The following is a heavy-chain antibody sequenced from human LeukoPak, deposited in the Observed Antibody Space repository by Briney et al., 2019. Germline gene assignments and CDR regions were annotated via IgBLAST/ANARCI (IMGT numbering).Heavy chain of an antibody. V-gene: IGHV4-38-2*01. J-gene: IGHJ4*02. Sequence: SETLSLTCSVSGYSFTRGHYWGWIRQPPGKGLEWIANIYHTGSAHYNPSLKSRVTISVDTSTNQFSLKLSSVTAADTAVYYCARYCTSTTCILRGFDYWGQGTLVTVSS. D-gene: IGHD2-2*01. CDR2: IYHTGSA. CDR3: ARYCTSTTCILRGFDY. CDR1: GYSFTRGHY.